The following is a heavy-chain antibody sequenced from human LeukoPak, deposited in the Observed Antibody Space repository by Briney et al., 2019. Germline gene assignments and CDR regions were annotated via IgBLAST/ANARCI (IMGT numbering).Heavy chain of an antibody. J-gene: IGHJ6*03. D-gene: IGHD2-2*01. CDR3: ARGLDCSSTSCWTYYYSYYYMDV. CDR1: GFTFSSYS. Sequence: GGSLRLSCAASGFTFSSYSMNWVRQAPGKGLEWVASISSSSSYIYYGDSVKGRFTISRDNSKNTLYLQMNSLRAEDTAVYYCARGLDCSSTSCWTYYYSYYYMDVWGKGNTVTVSS. CDR2: ISSSSSYI. V-gene: IGHV3-21*01.